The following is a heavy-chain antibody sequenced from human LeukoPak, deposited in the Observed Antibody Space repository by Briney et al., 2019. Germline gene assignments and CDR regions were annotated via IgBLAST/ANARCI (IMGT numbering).Heavy chain of an antibody. D-gene: IGHD6-13*01. CDR3: AKDGPRGIAAAGTPYFDY. CDR1: GFTFSSYG. V-gene: IGHV3-30*02. Sequence: GGSLRLSCAASGFTFSSYGMHWVRQAPGKGLEWVAFIRYDGSNKYYADSVKGRFTISRDNSKNTLYLQMNSLRAEDTAVYYCAKDGPRGIAAAGTPYFDYWGQGTLVTVSS. CDR2: IRYDGSNK. J-gene: IGHJ4*02.